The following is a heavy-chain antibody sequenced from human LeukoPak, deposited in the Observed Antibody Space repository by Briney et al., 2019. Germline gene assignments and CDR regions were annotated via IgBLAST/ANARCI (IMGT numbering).Heavy chain of an antibody. J-gene: IGHJ4*02. D-gene: IGHD3-3*01. V-gene: IGHV1-69*13. CDR3: ARGEYVLRFLEWLLYY. CDR2: IIPIFGTA. Sequence: GASVKVSCKASGGTFSSYAISWVRQAPGQGLEWMGGIIPIFGTANYAQKFQGRVTITADESTSTAYMELSSLRSEDTAVYYCARGEYVLRFLEWLLYYWGQGTLVTVSS. CDR1: GGTFSSYA.